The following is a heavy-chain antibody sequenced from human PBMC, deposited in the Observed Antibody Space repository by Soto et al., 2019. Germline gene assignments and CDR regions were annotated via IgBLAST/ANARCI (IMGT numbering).Heavy chain of an antibody. J-gene: IGHJ5*02. V-gene: IGHV1-18*01. D-gene: IGHD3-22*01. Sequence: QVQLVQSGAEVKKPGASVKVSCKASGYTFTNYGFIWVRQAPGQGLEWMGWISGYNGNTNYAQKFQGRVTMTTDTSTRTSYMELRSLRSGDTAVYYCARASTPYFYDSGGYDLWGQGTLVTVSS. CDR2: ISGYNGNT. CDR3: ARASTPYFYDSGGYDL. CDR1: GYTFTNYG.